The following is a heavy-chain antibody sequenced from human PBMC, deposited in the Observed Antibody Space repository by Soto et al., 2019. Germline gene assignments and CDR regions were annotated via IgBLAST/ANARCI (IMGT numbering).Heavy chain of an antibody. V-gene: IGHV4-31*03. J-gene: IGHJ5*01. CDR3: ARGGSGWKALNWFES. D-gene: IGHD2-15*01. Sequence: TLSLTGTVSGGSISNNGYSWSWIRQHPVKGLEWIGSRNNRDDTYYNPSLKSRVTISLDTSKNQFTLRLISVTAAETALYFCARGGSGWKALNWFESWGQGTLATVSS. CDR1: GGSISNNGYS. CDR2: RNNRDDT.